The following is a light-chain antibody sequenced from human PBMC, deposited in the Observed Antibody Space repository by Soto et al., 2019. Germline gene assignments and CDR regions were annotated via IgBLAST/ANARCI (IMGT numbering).Light chain of an antibody. CDR2: TTS. V-gene: IGKV1-12*01. CDR3: QQANRFPIT. CDR1: QDISSW. Sequence: DIQMTQSPSFVSASVGDRVTVTCRASQDISSWLAWYQQKPGKAPKLLIYTTSTLGSVVPSRFSGSRSGTDFTLTISGLQPEDFATYYCQQANRFPITFGQGTRLEIK. J-gene: IGKJ5*01.